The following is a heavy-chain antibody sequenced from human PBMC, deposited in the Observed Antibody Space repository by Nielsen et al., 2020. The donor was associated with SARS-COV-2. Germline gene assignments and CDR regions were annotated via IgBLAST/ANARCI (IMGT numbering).Heavy chain of an antibody. CDR3: ARALEFYGDYLSFDY. J-gene: IGHJ4*02. CDR2: ISSNGGST. CDR1: GFTFSSYA. Sequence: GESLKISCAASGFTFSSYAMHWVRQAPGKGLEYVSAISSNGGSTYYANSVKGRFTISRDNSKNTLYLQMGSLRAEDMAVYYCARALEFYGDYLSFDYWGQGTLVTVSS. D-gene: IGHD4-17*01. V-gene: IGHV3-64*01.